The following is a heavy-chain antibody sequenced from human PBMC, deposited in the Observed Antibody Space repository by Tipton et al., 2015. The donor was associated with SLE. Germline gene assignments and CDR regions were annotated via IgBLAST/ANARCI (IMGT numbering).Heavy chain of an antibody. CDR3: VKSVVVVSPRDYYYYMDV. Sequence: GLVKPSETLSLTCSVSGGSISSYYWSWIRQPPAKGLEWIGFIYYNCSTNYNPSLKSRVTLSVDTSKNQFSLRLSSVTAADTGVYYCVKSVVVVSPRDYYYYMDVWGKGTTVTVSS. J-gene: IGHJ6*03. CDR1: GGSISSYY. CDR2: IYYNCST. D-gene: IGHD2-15*01. V-gene: IGHV4-59*08.